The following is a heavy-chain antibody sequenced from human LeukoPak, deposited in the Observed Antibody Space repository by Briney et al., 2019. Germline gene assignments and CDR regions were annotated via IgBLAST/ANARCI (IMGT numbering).Heavy chain of an antibody. CDR3: AELGITMIGGV. V-gene: IGHV1-46*01. Sequence: ASVKVSCKASGYTFTRYYMHWVRQAPGQGLEWMGIINPSGGSTSYAQKFQVRVTMTRDMSTSTVYMELSSLRSEDTAVYYCAELGITMIGGVWGKGTTVTISS. CDR2: INPSGGST. D-gene: IGHD3-10*02. CDR1: GYTFTRYY. J-gene: IGHJ6*04.